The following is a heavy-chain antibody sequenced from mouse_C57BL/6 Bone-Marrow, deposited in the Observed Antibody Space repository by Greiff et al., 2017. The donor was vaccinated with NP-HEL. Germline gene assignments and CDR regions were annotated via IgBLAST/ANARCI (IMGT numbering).Heavy chain of an antibody. Sequence: EVKLVESGGGLVKPGGSLNLSCAASGFTFSSYAMSWVRQTPEKRLEWVATISDGGSYTYYPDNVKGRFTISRDNAKNNLYLQMSHLKSEDTAMYYCARLSVVEKLDYAMDYWGQGTSVTVSS. CDR1: GFTFSSYA. J-gene: IGHJ4*01. D-gene: IGHD1-1*01. CDR2: ISDGGSYT. V-gene: IGHV5-4*03. CDR3: ARLSVVEKLDYAMDY.